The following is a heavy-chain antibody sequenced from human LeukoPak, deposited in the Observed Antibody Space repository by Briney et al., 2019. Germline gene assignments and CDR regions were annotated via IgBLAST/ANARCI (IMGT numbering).Heavy chain of an antibody. CDR2: INHSGST. V-gene: IGHV4-34*01. D-gene: IGHD3-22*01. CDR3: ARPLFPSYYYDSSGYPY. J-gene: IGHJ4*02. Sequence: SETLSLTCAVYGGSFSGYYWSWIRQPPGKGLEWIGEINHSGSTNYNPSLKSRVTISVDTSKNQFSLKLSSVTAADTAVYYCARPLFPSYYYDSSGYPYWGQGTLVTVSS. CDR1: GGSFSGYY.